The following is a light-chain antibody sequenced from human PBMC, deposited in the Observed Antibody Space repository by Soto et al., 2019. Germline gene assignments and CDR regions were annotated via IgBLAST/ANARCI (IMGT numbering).Light chain of an antibody. V-gene: IGKV3D-20*01. CDR3: HHYDSSPPYT. J-gene: IGKJ5*01. CDR2: DAA. CDR1: QSVSTNY. Sequence: IVVTKSAATLSLSPGERATLSCGASQSVSTNYLAWYHQKPGLEPRILIIDAASRATGVSDRWSGGGAGREFIPTISRLEHDDSAAYYCHHYDSSPPYTFGQGTRLEIK.